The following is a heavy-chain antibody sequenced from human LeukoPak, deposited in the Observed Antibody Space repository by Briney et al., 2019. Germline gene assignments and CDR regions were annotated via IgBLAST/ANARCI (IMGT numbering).Heavy chain of an antibody. CDR3: AKGMGPRIAAAGGY. CDR1: GFTFDDYA. V-gene: IGHV3-9*01. CDR2: ISWNSGSI. Sequence: PGGSLRLSCAASGFTFDDYAMHWVRQAPGKGLEWVSGISWNSGSIGYADSVKGRFTISRGNAKNSLYLQMNSLRAEDTALYYCAKGMGPRIAAAGGYWGQGTLVTVSS. J-gene: IGHJ4*02. D-gene: IGHD6-13*01.